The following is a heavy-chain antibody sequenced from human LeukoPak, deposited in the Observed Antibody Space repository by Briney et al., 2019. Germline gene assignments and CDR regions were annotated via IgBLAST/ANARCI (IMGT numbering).Heavy chain of an antibody. CDR3: ARARYYGSGSYPQFDY. Sequence: PSETLSLTCTVSGGSISSYYWSWIRQPPGKGLEWIGYIYYSGSTNYNPSLKSRVTISVDTSKNQFSLKLSSVTAADTAVYYCARARYYGSGSYPQFDYWGQGALVTVSS. V-gene: IGHV4-59*01. CDR2: IYYSGST. J-gene: IGHJ4*02. CDR1: GGSISSYY. D-gene: IGHD3-10*01.